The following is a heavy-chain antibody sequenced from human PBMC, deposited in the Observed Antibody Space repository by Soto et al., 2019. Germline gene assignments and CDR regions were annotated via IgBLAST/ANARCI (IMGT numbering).Heavy chain of an antibody. Sequence: QVQLVESGGGVVQPGRSLRLSCAASGFTFSSYGMHWVRQAPGKGLEWVAVISYDGSNKYYADSVKGRFTISRDNSKNTLYLQMNSLRAEDTAVNYCAKSAVWGDYFDYWGQGTLVTVSS. V-gene: IGHV3-30*18. CDR2: ISYDGSNK. CDR3: AKSAVWGDYFDY. J-gene: IGHJ4*02. CDR1: GFTFSSYG. D-gene: IGHD2-8*01.